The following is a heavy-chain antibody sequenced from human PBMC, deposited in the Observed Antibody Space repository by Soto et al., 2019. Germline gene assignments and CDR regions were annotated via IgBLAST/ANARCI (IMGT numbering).Heavy chain of an antibody. CDR2: IYRSGST. Sequence: SETLSLTCAVSGGSIISSNWWSWVRQPPGKGLEWIGEIYRSGSTNFNPSLKSRVTISVDKSKNQFSLKLNSVTAADTAVYYCARVSGSYYYGMDVWGQGTTVTVSS. CDR3: ARVSGSYYYGMDV. CDR1: GGSIISSNW. V-gene: IGHV4-4*02. J-gene: IGHJ6*02.